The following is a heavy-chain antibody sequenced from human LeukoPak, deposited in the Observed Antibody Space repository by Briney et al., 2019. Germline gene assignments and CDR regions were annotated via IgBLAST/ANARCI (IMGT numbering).Heavy chain of an antibody. D-gene: IGHD6-13*01. Sequence: GGSLRLSCAASGFTFSSYAMSWVRQAPGKGLEWVSAISGSGGSTYYADSVKGRFTISRDNAKNSLYLQMNSLRAEDTAVYYCARGRQQLVRGFDYWGQGTLVTVSS. CDR2: ISGSGGST. CDR1: GFTFSSYA. J-gene: IGHJ4*02. CDR3: ARGRQQLVRGFDY. V-gene: IGHV3-23*01.